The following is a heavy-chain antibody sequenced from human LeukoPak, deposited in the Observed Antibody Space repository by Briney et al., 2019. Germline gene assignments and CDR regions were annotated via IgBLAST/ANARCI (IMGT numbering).Heavy chain of an antibody. CDR2: INHSGST. CDR3: ARHRFYGSGSYCRGFDY. CDR1: GGSFSGYY. D-gene: IGHD3-10*01. V-gene: IGHV4-34*01. J-gene: IGHJ4*02. Sequence: SETLSPTCAVYGGSFSGYYWSWIRQPPGKGLEWIGEINHSGSTNYNPSLKSRVTISVDTSKNQFSLKLSSVTAADTAVYYCARHRFYGSGSYCRGFDYWGQGTLVTVSS.